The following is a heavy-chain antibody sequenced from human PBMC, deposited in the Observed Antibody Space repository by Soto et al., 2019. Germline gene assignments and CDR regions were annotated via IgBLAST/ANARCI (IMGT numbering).Heavy chain of an antibody. J-gene: IGHJ4*02. CDR3: AKSAYYDILTGQPYYFDY. D-gene: IGHD3-9*01. CDR1: GFTFDDYA. V-gene: IGHV3-9*01. Sequence: GGSLRLSCAASGFTFDDYAMHWARQAPGKGLEWVSGISWNSGSIGYADSVKGRFTISRDNAKNSLYLQMNSLIAEDTALYYCAKSAYYDILTGQPYYFDYWGQGTLVTVSS. CDR2: ISWNSGSI.